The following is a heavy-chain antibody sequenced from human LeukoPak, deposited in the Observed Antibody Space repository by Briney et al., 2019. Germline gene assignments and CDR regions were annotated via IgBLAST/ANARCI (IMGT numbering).Heavy chain of an antibody. Sequence: PSETLSLTCTVSGGSISSSNYYWGWIRQPPGKGLEWLGSIYYSGSTYCNPSLKSRVTISVATSKNQFSQKLSSVTAADTAVYYCARQYSSSFGTTSVWGKGTTVTVSS. CDR3: ARQYSSSFGTTSV. CDR2: IYYSGST. J-gene: IGHJ6*04. CDR1: GGSISSSNYY. D-gene: IGHD6-6*01. V-gene: IGHV4-39*01.